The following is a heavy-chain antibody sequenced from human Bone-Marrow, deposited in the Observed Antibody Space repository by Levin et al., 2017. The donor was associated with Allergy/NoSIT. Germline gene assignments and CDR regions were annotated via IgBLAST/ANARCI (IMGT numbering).Heavy chain of an antibody. CDR2: ISYDGSNK. V-gene: IGHV3-30*04. J-gene: IGHJ5*02. D-gene: IGHD3-10*01. CDR1: GFTFSSYA. CDR3: ARDPVRSRVWSWFDP. Sequence: HPGGSLRLSCAASGFTFSSYAMHWVRQAPGKGLEWVAVISYDGSNKYYADSVKGRFTISRDNSKNTLYLQMNSLRAEDTAVYYCARDPVRSRVWSWFDPWGQGTLVTVSS.